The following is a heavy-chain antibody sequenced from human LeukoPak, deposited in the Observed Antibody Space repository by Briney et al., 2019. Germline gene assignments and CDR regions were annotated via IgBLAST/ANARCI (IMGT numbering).Heavy chain of an antibody. D-gene: IGHD3-10*01. CDR1: GGSISSFAYY. CDR2: IYDDGST. CDR3: AREHGSGWFEHNWFDP. J-gene: IGHJ5*02. V-gene: IGHV4-39*07. Sequence: SETLSLTCTVSGGSISSFAYYWGWVRQPPVKGLEWIGSIYDDGSTYYNPSLKSRVTISVDTSRNQFSLKLSSVTAADTAVYYCAREHGSGWFEHNWFDPWGQGTLVTVSS.